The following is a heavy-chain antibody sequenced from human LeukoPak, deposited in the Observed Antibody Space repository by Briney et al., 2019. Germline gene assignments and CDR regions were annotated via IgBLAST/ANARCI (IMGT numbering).Heavy chain of an antibody. J-gene: IGHJ4*02. CDR3: ARAPLGYSYGYYFDY. Sequence: KTSETLSLTRTVSGGSVSSGDYYWSWIRQPPGKGLEWIGYIYHSGSTNYNPSLKSRVTFSVDTSKNQFSLKLNSVTAADTAVYFCARAPLGYSYGYYFDYWGQGTLVTVSS. CDR1: GGSVSSGDYY. D-gene: IGHD5-18*01. V-gene: IGHV4-61*08. CDR2: IYHSGST.